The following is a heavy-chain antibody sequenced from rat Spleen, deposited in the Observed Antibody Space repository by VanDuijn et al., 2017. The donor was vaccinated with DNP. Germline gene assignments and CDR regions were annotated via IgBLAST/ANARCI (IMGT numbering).Heavy chain of an antibody. CDR1: GFDFIDYW. CDR3: AKGPNYGGYSDYFDY. CDR2: INKDSNTI. D-gene: IGHD1-11*01. J-gene: IGHJ2*01. V-gene: IGHV4-2*01. Sequence: EVKLVESGGGLVQPGRSLKLSCAASGFDFIDYWMGWVRQAPGKGLEWIGQINKDSNTINYTPSLEDKFTISRDNAQNTLFLQMNKLGSEDTAIYYCAKGPNYGGYSDYFDYWGQGVMVTVSS.